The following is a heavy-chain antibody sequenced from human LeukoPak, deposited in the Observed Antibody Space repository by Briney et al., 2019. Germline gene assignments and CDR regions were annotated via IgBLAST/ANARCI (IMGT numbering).Heavy chain of an antibody. J-gene: IGHJ5*02. Sequence: PSETLSLTCAVSGGSISSNNWWSWVRQPPGKGLEWIGEIYHSGSTNYNPSLKSRVTISVDTSKNQFSLKLSSVTAADTAVYYCARAITNIAVAGRNLYSWFDPWGQGTLVTVSS. D-gene: IGHD6-19*01. CDR3: ARAITNIAVAGRNLYSWFDP. CDR2: IYHSGST. CDR1: GGSISSNNW. V-gene: IGHV4-4*02.